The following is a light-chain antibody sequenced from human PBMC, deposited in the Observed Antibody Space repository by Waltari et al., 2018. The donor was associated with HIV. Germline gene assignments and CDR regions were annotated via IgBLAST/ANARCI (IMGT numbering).Light chain of an antibody. CDR1: KSLLYSTKNQTF. Sequence: DIVMTQSPDSLAVSLGARATINCKASKSLLYSTKNQTFLAWYQQKPRQPPKLLIYWASVRGSGVPDRFSASGSETDFTLTINSLQAEDVALYYCQQYYHTLWTFGRGTKVEIK. V-gene: IGKV4-1*01. J-gene: IGKJ1*01. CDR2: WAS. CDR3: QQYYHTLWT.